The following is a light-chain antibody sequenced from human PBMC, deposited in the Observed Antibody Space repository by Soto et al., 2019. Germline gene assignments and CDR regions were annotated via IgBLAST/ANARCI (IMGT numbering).Light chain of an antibody. V-gene: IGKV3-15*01. Sequence: EIVMPQSPAALSVSPGERATLSCMASHSVSSNLAWYQQKPGQAPRLLIYGASTRATGIPARFSGSGSGTEFTLTINSLQSADFAVYYCQQYNKWPPLTFGGGTKVDI. CDR1: HSVSSN. J-gene: IGKJ4*01. CDR2: GAS. CDR3: QQYNKWPPLT.